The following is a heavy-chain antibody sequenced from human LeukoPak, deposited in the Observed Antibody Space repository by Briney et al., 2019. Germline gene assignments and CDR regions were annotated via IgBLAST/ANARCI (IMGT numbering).Heavy chain of an antibody. CDR3: ARHGPGGYSNPFPY. CDR1: GGSISSSSYY. J-gene: IGHJ4*02. V-gene: IGHV4-39*01. D-gene: IGHD4-11*01. CDR2: IYYSGST. Sequence: SQTLSLTCTVSGGSISSSSYYWGWIRQPPGKGLEWIGSIYYSGSTYYNPSLKSRVTISVDTSKNQFSLKLSSVTAADTAVYYCARHGPGGYSNPFPYWGQGTLVTVSS.